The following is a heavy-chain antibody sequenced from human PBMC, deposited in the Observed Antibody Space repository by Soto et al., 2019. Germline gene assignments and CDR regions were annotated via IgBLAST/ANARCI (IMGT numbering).Heavy chain of an antibody. Sequence: GGSLRLSCAASGFTFSSYAMSWVRQAPGKGLEWVSAISGSGGSTYYADSVKDRFTISRDNSKNTLYLQMNSLRAEDTAVYYCAKVEYYYDSSGYLDYWGQGTLVTVSS. CDR2: ISGSGGST. D-gene: IGHD3-22*01. J-gene: IGHJ4*02. V-gene: IGHV3-23*01. CDR3: AKVEYYYDSSGYLDY. CDR1: GFTFSSYA.